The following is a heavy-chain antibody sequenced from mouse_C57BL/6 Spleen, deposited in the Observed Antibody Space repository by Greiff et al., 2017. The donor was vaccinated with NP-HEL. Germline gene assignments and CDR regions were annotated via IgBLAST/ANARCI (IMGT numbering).Heavy chain of an antibody. CDR1: GFTFSSYA. CDR3: TKRSDYYGPMDY. J-gene: IGHJ4*01. CDR2: ISSGGDYI. Sequence: EVKVVESGEGLVKPGGSLKLSCAASGFTFSSYAMSWVRQTPEKRLEWVAYISSGGDYIYYADTVKGRFTISRDNAKNTLYLQMSRLKSEDTAMYYCTKRSDYYGPMDYWGQGTSVTVSS. V-gene: IGHV5-9-1*02. D-gene: IGHD1-1*01.